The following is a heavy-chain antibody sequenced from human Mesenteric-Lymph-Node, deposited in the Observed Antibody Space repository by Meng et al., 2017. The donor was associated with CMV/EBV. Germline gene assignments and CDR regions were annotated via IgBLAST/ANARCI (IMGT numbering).Heavy chain of an antibody. D-gene: IGHD3-22*01. J-gene: IGHJ4*02. Sequence: LSSFAMSWVGQGPGRGREWVAVISASGGSTYYAGSVKDRFTISRDNSKNTLYLQMNSLRADDTAVYYCAKDYYYDSSGYSIKLYHFDYWGQGTLVTVSS. CDR1: LSSFA. CDR3: AKDYYYDSSGYSIKLYHFDY. V-gene: IGHV3-23*01. CDR2: ISASGGST.